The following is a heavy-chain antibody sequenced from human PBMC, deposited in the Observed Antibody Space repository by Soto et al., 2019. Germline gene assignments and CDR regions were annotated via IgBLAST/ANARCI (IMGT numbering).Heavy chain of an antibody. CDR1: GGSVSSGSYY. J-gene: IGHJ4*02. CDR2: IYYSGST. Sequence: PSETLSLTCTVSGGSVSSGSYYWSWIRQPPGKGLEWIGYIYYSGSTNYNPSLKSRVTISVDTSKNQFSLKLSSVTAADTAVYYCATQIYSSSWYFDYWGQGTLVTVS. D-gene: IGHD6-13*01. V-gene: IGHV4-61*01. CDR3: ATQIYSSSWYFDY.